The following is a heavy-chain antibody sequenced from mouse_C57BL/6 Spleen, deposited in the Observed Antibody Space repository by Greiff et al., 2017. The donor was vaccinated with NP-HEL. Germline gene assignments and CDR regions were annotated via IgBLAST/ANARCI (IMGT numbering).Heavy chain of an antibody. V-gene: IGHV14-1*01. CDR2: IDPEDGDT. D-gene: IGHD3-2*02. Sequence: VQLKESGAELVRPGASVKLSCTASGFNIKDYYMHWVKQRPEQGLEWIGRIDPEDGDTEYAPKFQGKATMTADTSSNTAYLQLSNLTSEDTAVYYCPQTAQATDYAMDYWGQGTSVTVSS. CDR3: PQTAQATDYAMDY. CDR1: GFNIKDYY. J-gene: IGHJ4*01.